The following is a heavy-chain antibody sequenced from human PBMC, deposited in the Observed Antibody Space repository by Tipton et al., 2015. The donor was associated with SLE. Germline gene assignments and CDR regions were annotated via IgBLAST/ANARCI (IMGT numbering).Heavy chain of an antibody. CDR1: GESLRNYF. D-gene: IGHD3-16*01. V-gene: IGHV4-34*09. Sequence: TLSLTCAVYGESLRNYFWTWIRQPPGTGLEWLGSIYHTGGTIYNPSLKGRVSISIDTSENHFSLRLSFVTVADTAVYYFARGAWFGIHFDLWGQGSLVTVSS. CDR2: IYHTGGT. J-gene: IGHJ4*02. CDR3: ARGAWFGIHFDL.